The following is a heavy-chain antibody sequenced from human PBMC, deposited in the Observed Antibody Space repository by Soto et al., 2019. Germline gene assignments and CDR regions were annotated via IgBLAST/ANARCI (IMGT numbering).Heavy chain of an antibody. V-gene: IGHV3-74*01. D-gene: IGHD2-2*01. CDR2: INNDGSAT. Sequence: EVQLVESGGGLVQPGESLRLSCAASGFTFSNYWMHWVRQAPGKGLVWVSRINNDGSATTYADSVKGRFTISRHNTEDTVYLQMNSLRAEDTAVYYCVRDMQLLRLDSWGQGTLVTVSS. J-gene: IGHJ4*02. CDR3: VRDMQLLRLDS. CDR1: GFTFSNYW.